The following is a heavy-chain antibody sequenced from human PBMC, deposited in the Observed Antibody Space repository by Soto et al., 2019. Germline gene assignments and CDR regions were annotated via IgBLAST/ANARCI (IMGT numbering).Heavy chain of an antibody. D-gene: IGHD1-7*01. J-gene: IGHJ5*02. V-gene: IGHV4-59*01. CDR3: ARDDWNYGNWFDP. CDR1: GCSISSYY. CDR2: IYYSGST. Sequence: PSETLSLTCTVSGCSISSYYWTWIRQPPGKGLEWVGYIYYSGSTKYNASLKSGVTISAGTSKNQFSLKQSYVTAADTAVYYCARDDWNYGNWFDPWGQGTLVTVSS.